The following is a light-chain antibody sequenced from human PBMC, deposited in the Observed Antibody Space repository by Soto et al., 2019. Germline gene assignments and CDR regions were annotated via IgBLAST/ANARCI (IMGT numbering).Light chain of an antibody. Sequence: EIVLTQSPATLSLSPGERATLSCRASQSVSSYLAWYQQKPGQAPRLLIYDASNRATGIPARFSGSGSGTDFPLTISSLEPEYFAFYYCQQRSNWPPWTFGQGTKVEIK. J-gene: IGKJ1*01. CDR2: DAS. CDR1: QSVSSY. CDR3: QQRSNWPPWT. V-gene: IGKV3-11*01.